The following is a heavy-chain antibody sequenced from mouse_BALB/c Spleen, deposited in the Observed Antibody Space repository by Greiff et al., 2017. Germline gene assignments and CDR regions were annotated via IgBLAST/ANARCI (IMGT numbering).Heavy chain of an antibody. Sequence: EVKLVESGGGLVQPGGSLKLSCAASGFTFSSYTMSWVRQTPEKRLEWVAYISNGGGSTYYPDTVKGRFTISRDNAKNTLYLQMSSLKSEDTAMYYCARHFYYYGSSYSSWFAYWGQGTLVTVSA. CDR3: ARHFYYYGSSYSSWFAY. D-gene: IGHD1-1*01. CDR1: GFTFSSYT. J-gene: IGHJ3*01. CDR2: ISNGGGST. V-gene: IGHV5-12-2*01.